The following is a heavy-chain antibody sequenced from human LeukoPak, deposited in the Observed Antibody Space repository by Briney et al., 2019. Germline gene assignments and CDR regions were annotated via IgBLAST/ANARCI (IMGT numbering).Heavy chain of an antibody. CDR3: ARTRAAGYYDILTGPLNWFDP. CDR2: IGSSGSTI. V-gene: IGHV3-11*01. D-gene: IGHD3-9*01. CDR1: GFTFSDYY. J-gene: IGHJ5*02. Sequence: GGSLRLSCAASGFTFSDYYMSWIRQAPGEGLEWVSYIGSSGSTIYYADSVKGRFTISRDNAKNSLYLQMNSLRAEDTAVYYCARTRAAGYYDILTGPLNWFDPWGQGTLVTVSS.